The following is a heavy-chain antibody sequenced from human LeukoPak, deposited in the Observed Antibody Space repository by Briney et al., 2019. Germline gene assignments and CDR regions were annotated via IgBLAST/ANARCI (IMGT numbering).Heavy chain of an antibody. Sequence: PGRSLRLSCAASGFTFDDYAMHWVRQAPGKGLEWVSGISWSSGSIGYADSVKGRFTISRDNAKNSLYLQMNSLRAEDTALYYCAKDISIRGYYDSSGYYFAYWGQGTLVTVSS. CDR2: ISWSSGSI. CDR1: GFTFDDYA. V-gene: IGHV3-9*01. J-gene: IGHJ4*02. D-gene: IGHD3-22*01. CDR3: AKDISIRGYYDSSGYYFAY.